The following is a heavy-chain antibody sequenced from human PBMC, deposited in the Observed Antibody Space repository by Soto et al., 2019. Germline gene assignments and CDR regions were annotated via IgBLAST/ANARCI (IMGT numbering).Heavy chain of an antibody. Sequence: ASVKVSCKASGYTFTGYYMHWVRQAPGQGLEWMGWINPNSGGTNYAQKFQGWVTMTRDTSISTAYMELSRLRSDDTVVYYCARDRMPYDYVWGSYRLGFAFDIWGQGTMVTVSS. V-gene: IGHV1-2*04. D-gene: IGHD3-16*02. J-gene: IGHJ3*02. CDR1: GYTFTGYY. CDR3: ARDRMPYDYVWGSYRLGFAFDI. CDR2: INPNSGGT.